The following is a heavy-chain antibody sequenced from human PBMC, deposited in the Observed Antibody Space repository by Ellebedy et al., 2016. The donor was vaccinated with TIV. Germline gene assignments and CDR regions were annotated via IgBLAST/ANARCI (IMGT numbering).Heavy chain of an antibody. CDR3: AGVRDGSRPFDY. D-gene: IGHD6-13*01. V-gene: IGHV4-59*01. J-gene: IGHJ4*02. CDR2: VYYSGIT. Sequence: SETLSLTCSVSGDSITSYYWNWIRQSPGKVLEWIGYVYYSGITNYDPSLKSRVTLSVDTSKHQFSLRLSSVTAAETAIYYCAGVRDGSRPFDYWGQGTLVTVSS. CDR1: GDSITSYY.